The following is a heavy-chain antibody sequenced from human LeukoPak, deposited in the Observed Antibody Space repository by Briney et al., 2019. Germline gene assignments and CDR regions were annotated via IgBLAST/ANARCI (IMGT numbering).Heavy chain of an antibody. D-gene: IGHD1-14*01. CDR2: VSDDGSKK. CDR3: AKDYNRGSPLYYFDS. Sequence: PGGSLRLSCAASGFTFSSHAMHWVRQAPGEGLEWVAIVSDDGSKKYYADSVKGRFTISRDNSNNMLYLQMNSLRAEDTAVYYCAKDYNRGSPLYYFDSWGQGTLVTVSS. CDR1: GFTFSSHA. V-gene: IGHV3-30*18. J-gene: IGHJ4*02.